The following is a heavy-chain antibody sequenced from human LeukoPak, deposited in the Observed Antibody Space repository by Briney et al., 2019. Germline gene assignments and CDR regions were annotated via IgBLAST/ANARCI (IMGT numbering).Heavy chain of an antibody. V-gene: IGHV3-23*01. CDR3: ATIAASDAEYFQH. D-gene: IGHD6-6*01. CDR2: IGGSGGST. CDR1: GFTFSRYA. Sequence: GGSLRLSCAASGFTFSRYAMGWVRQAPGKGLEWVSGIGGSGGSTYYADSVMGRFTISRDNSKNTLYLQMNSLRAEDTAVYYCATIAASDAEYFQHWGQGTLVTVSS. J-gene: IGHJ1*01.